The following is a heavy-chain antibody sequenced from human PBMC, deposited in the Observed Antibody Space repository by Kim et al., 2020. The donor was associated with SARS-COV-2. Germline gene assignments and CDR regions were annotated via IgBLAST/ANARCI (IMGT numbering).Heavy chain of an antibody. V-gene: IGHV3-30*18. Sequence: GGSLRLSCAASGFTFSSYGMHWVRQAPGKGLEWVAVISYDGSNKCYADSVKGRFTISRDNSKNTLYLQMNSLRAEDTAVYYCANIYSYDSPFDYWGQGTLVTVSS. CDR3: ANIYSYDSPFDY. J-gene: IGHJ4*02. D-gene: IGHD3-22*01. CDR2: ISYDGSNK. CDR1: GFTFSSYG.